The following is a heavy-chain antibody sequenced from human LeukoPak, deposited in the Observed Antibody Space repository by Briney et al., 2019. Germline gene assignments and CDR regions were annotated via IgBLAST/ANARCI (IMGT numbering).Heavy chain of an antibody. J-gene: IGHJ4*02. CDR1: GFTFTNAW. Sequence: GGSLRLSCAASGFTFTNAWMTWVRQAPGKGLEWVGRLKSKTHDETTDYAAPVKGRFTISRDDSKNTVYLQMNSLKTEDTAVYYYTIGAYYYGSDSYRGYYFDYWGQGTLVTVSS. V-gene: IGHV3-15*01. CDR2: LKSKTHDETT. CDR3: TIGAYYYGSDSYRGYYFDY. D-gene: IGHD3-10*01.